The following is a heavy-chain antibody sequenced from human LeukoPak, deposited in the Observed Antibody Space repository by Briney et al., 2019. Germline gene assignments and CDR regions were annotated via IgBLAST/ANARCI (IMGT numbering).Heavy chain of an antibody. J-gene: IGHJ3*02. V-gene: IGHV1-8*03. CDR1: GYTFTSYD. D-gene: IGHD1-14*01. CDR3: AREGRKSDAFDI. Sequence: ASVKVSCKASGYTFTSYDINWVGQATGQGLEWMGWMNPNSGNTGYAQKFQGRVTITRNTSISTAYMELSSLRSEDTAVYYCAREGRKSDAFDIWGQGTMFTVSS. CDR2: MNPNSGNT.